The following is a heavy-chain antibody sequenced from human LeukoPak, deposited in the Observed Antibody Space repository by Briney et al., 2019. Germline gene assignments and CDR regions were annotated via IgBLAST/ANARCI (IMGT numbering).Heavy chain of an antibody. V-gene: IGHV3-48*02. CDR2: INHNGEMI. D-gene: IGHD3-9*01. J-gene: IGHJ4*02. CDR3: ARDNDWAFHY. CDR1: GFTFSSYA. Sequence: GGSLRLSCAASGFTFSSYAMSWVRQAPGKGLEWVSYINHNGEMIFYPDFVKGRFTISRDNAKNSLYLQMNSLRDEDTAVYYCARDNDWAFHYWGQGTLVTVSS.